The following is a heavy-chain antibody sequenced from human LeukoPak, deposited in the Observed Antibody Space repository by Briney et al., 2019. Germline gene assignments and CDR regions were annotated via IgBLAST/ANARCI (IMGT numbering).Heavy chain of an antibody. CDR1: GFTFSSYW. Sequence: GGSLRLSCAASGFTFSSYWMSWVRQAPGKGLEWVANIKQDGSEKYYVDSVKGRFTISRDNAKNSLYLQMNSLRAEDTAVYYCAREGGWITMNYYFDYWGQGTLVTVSS. V-gene: IGHV3-7*01. CDR2: IKQDGSEK. J-gene: IGHJ4*02. CDR3: AREGGWITMNYYFDY. D-gene: IGHD3-22*01.